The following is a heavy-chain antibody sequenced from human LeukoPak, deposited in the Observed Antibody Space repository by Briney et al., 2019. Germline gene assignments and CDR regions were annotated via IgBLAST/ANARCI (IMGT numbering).Heavy chain of an antibody. V-gene: IGHV1-69*13. Sequence: SVKVSCKASGGTFSSYAISWVRQAPGQGLEWMGGIIPIFGTANYAQKFQGRVTITADESTSTAYMELSSLRSEDTAAYYCASGPGAIDYYYYMDVWGKGTTVTVSS. J-gene: IGHJ6*03. CDR1: GGTFSSYA. CDR3: ASGPGAIDYYYYMDV. CDR2: IIPIFGTA. D-gene: IGHD2-2*01.